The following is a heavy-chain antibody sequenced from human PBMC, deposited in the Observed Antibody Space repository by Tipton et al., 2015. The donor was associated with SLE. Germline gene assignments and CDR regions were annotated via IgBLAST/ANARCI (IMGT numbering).Heavy chain of an antibody. Sequence: TLSLTCTVSGGSISSSSYYWGWIRQPPGKGLEWIGSIYYSGSTYYNPSLKSRVTISVDTSKNQFSLKLSSVTAADTAVYYCARVAVVVPAADYWGQGTLVTVSS. V-gene: IGHV4-39*07. CDR2: IYYSGST. J-gene: IGHJ4*02. D-gene: IGHD2-2*01. CDR3: ARVAVVVPAADY. CDR1: GGSISSSSYY.